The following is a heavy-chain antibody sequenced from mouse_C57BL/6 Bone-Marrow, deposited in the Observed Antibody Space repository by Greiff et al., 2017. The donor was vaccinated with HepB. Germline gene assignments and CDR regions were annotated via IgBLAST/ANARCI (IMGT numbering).Heavy chain of an antibody. V-gene: IGHV5-17*01. CDR1: GFTFSDYG. Sequence: EVQLQESGGGLVKPGGSLKLSCAASGFTFSDYGMHWVRQAPEKGLEWVAYISSGSSTIYYADTVKGRFTISRDNTKNTLFLQMTSLRSEDTAMYYCVDGNRFYFDYGGQGTTLTVTS. CDR3: VDGNRFYFDY. J-gene: IGHJ2*01. CDR2: ISSGSSTI. D-gene: IGHD1-1*01.